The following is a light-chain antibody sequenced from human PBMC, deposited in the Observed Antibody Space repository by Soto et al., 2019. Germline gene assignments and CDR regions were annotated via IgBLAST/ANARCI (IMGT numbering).Light chain of an antibody. J-gene: IGKJ4*01. CDR3: QHRRNWPLT. V-gene: IGKV3-11*01. Sequence: EIVLTQSPATLSLSPGERATLSCRASQSVSSYLAWYQQKPGQPPRLLIYDASNRATGIPARFSGSGSGTDFTLTISRLEPEDVAVYYCQHRRNWPLTFGGGTKVEIK. CDR1: QSVSSY. CDR2: DAS.